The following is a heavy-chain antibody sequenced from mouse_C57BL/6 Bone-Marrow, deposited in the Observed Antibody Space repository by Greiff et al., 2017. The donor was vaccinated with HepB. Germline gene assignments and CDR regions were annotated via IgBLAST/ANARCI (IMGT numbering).Heavy chain of an antibody. CDR1: GYSITSGYY. CDR2: ISYYGSN. J-gene: IGHJ2*01. Sequence: EVQLQESGPGLVKPSQSLSLTCSVTGYSITSGYYWNWIRQFPGNKLEWMGYISYYGSNNYNPSLKNRISITRDTSKNQFFLKLNSVTTEDTATYYCANGYYPFNFDYWGQGTTLTVSS. V-gene: IGHV3-6*01. CDR3: ANGYYPFNFDY. D-gene: IGHD2-3*01.